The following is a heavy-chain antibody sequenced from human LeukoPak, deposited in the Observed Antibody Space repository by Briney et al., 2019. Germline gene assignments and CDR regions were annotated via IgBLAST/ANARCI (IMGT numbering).Heavy chain of an antibody. CDR2: IYPGDSDT. V-gene: IGHV5-51*01. D-gene: IGHD6-19*01. CDR1: RYSFTSYW. Sequence: GEPLQIYCEGSRYSFTSYWIGWVRQMPGKGLEWMEIIYPGDSDTRYSPSFQGQVTISADKSISTAYLQWSSLKASDTAMYYCARHTSYSSGRYYFDYWGQGTLVTVSS. J-gene: IGHJ4*02. CDR3: ARHTSYSSGRYYFDY.